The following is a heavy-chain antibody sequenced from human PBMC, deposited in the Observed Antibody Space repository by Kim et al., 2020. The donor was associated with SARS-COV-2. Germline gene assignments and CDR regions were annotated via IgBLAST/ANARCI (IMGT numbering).Heavy chain of an antibody. CDR3: AKCHSNWGNDAFDI. Sequence: GSLRLSCAASGFTFSNYAMSWVRQAPGKGLEWVSYIRGGGAITHYAGSVSGRCTISRDNFKNILYLQLDSLRAEDTAVYYCAKCHSNWGNDAFDIWGLGTMVTVSS. CDR2: IRGGGAIT. J-gene: IGHJ3*02. CDR1: GFTFSNYA. D-gene: IGHD3-16*01. V-gene: IGHV3-23*01.